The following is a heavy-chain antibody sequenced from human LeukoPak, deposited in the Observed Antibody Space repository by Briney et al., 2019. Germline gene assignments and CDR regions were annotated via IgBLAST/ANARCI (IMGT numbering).Heavy chain of an antibody. D-gene: IGHD6-13*01. Sequence: GGSLRLSCAASGFTFSSYAMSWVRQAPGKGLGWVSAISGSGGSTYYADSVKGRFTISRDNSKNTLYLQMNSLRAEDTAVYYCARGGIAAAELMVDPWGQGTLVTVSS. CDR3: ARGGIAAAELMVDP. CDR2: ISGSGGST. CDR1: GFTFSSYA. J-gene: IGHJ5*02. V-gene: IGHV3-23*01.